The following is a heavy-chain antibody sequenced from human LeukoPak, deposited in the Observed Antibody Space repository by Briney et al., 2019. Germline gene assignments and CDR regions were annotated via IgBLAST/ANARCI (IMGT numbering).Heavy chain of an antibody. CDR3: ARTKTTVTTSLYYYYYYTDV. Sequence: GGSLRLSCAASGFTFSSYSMNWVRQAPGKGLGWVSYISISSSTIYYADSVKGRFTISRDNAKNSLYLQMNSLRAEDTAVYYCARTKTTVTTSLYYYYYYTDVWGKGTTVTVSS. D-gene: IGHD4-11*01. CDR2: ISISSSTI. J-gene: IGHJ6*03. V-gene: IGHV3-48*04. CDR1: GFTFSSYS.